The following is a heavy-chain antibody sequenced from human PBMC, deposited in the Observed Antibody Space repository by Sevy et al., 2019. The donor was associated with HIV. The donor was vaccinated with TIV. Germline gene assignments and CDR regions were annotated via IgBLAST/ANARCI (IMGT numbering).Heavy chain of an antibody. Sequence: ASVKVSCKSSGYTFTTHGLSWVRQAPGQGLGWMGWMSPYNGDTNYAQKFQGRVTMAADTSTSTAYMELKSLRSGDTAVYYCAVHMTTSFDHWGQGTLVTVSS. J-gene: IGHJ4*02. D-gene: IGHD4-4*01. CDR1: GYTFTTHG. CDR2: MSPYNGDT. CDR3: AVHMTTSFDH. V-gene: IGHV1-18*01.